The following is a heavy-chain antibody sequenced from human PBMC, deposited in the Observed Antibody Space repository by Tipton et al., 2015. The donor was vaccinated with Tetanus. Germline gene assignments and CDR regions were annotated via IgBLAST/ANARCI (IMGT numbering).Heavy chain of an antibody. CDR1: GASFRNDGYY. CDR3: ARVVPYYYDTSGHHGEYFQE. J-gene: IGHJ1*01. V-gene: IGHV4-31*01. CDR2: IYYSGST. Sequence: TLSLTCTVSGASFRNDGYYWSWVRQHPGRGLGWIGYIYYSGSTYYNPSLKSPVTISVDTSKNQFSLTVSSVTAADTAVYYCARVVPYYYDTSGHHGEYFQEWGQGTQVIVSS. D-gene: IGHD3-22*01.